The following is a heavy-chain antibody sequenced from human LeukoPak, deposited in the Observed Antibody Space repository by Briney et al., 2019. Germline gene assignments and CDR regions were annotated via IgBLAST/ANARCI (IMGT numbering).Heavy chain of an antibody. V-gene: IGHV4-4*09. D-gene: IGHD1-26*01. Sequence: SETLSLTCSVSGASIRNYYWSWIRQTPEKGLEWMGHIHTSGESKYYPSLNSRLTMSIDTSMNQVSLKLTTVTAADTAVYFCARLGSYHDFWGPGALVTVSS. CDR2: IHTSGES. CDR3: ARLGSYHDF. CDR1: GASIRNYY. J-gene: IGHJ4*02.